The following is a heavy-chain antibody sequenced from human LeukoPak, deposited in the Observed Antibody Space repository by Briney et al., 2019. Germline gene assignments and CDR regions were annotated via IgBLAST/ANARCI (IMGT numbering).Heavy chain of an antibody. V-gene: IGHV4-39*07. Sequence: SETLSLTCTVSGGSISSSSYYWGWIRQPPGKGLEWIGSIYHSGSTYYNPSLKSRVTISVDTSKNQFSLKLSSVTAADTAVYYCARAVSLGEFDYWGQGTLVTVSS. D-gene: IGHD3-10*01. CDR3: ARAVSLGEFDY. J-gene: IGHJ4*02. CDR1: GGSISSSSYY. CDR2: IYHSGST.